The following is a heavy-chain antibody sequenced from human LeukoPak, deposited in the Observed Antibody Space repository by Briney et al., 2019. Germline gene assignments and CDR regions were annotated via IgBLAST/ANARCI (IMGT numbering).Heavy chain of an antibody. CDR2: IYPGDSDT. D-gene: IGHD1-26*01. Sequence: GESLKISCKGSGSSFTSYWFGWVRQMHGKGRGWMGIIYPGDSDTRYSPSFQGQVTISADKSISTAYLQWSSLKASDTAMYYCARLSGSPASYFDYWGQGTLVTVSS. J-gene: IGHJ4*02. CDR1: GSSFTSYW. V-gene: IGHV5-51*01. CDR3: ARLSGSPASYFDY.